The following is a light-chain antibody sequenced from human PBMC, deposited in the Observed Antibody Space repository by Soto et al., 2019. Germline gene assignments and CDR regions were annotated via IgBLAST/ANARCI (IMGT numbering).Light chain of an antibody. Sequence: QSVLTQPPSVSGSPGQSVTISCTGSSSDLTSDDRVSWYQRSPGTAPKLIIYEVTHRPSGVPNRFSGSTSGNTAFLTVSGLHPEDEADYYCASYFSGGTPQVVFGGGTKLTVL. CDR2: EVT. CDR1: SSDLTSDDR. J-gene: IGLJ3*02. V-gene: IGLV2-18*02. CDR3: ASYFSGGTPQVV.